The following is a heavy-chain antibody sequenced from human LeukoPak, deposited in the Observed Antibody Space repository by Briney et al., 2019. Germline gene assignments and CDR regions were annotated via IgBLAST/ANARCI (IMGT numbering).Heavy chain of an antibody. J-gene: IGHJ4*02. CDR2: IIGGGGST. Sequence: PGGSLRLSCAASGFAFSNYGMNWVRQAPGKGLEWVSGIIGGGGSTYYADSVKGRFTISGDNSRNTLFLQMNSLRAEDTAVYYCAHGAMYQLDYWGQGTLVTVSS. D-gene: IGHD2-2*01. V-gene: IGHV3-23*01. CDR1: GFAFSNYG. CDR3: AHGAMYQLDY.